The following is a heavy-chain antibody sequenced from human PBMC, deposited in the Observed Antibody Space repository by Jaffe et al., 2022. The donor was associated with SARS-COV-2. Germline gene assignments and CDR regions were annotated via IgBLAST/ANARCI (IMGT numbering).Heavy chain of an antibody. CDR1: GYTFTSYA. J-gene: IGHJ4*02. D-gene: IGHD1-7*01. V-gene: IGHV1-3*01. CDR2: INAGNGNT. CDR3: ARASVVLWNYAADDY. Sequence: QVQLVQSGAEVKKPGASVKVSCKASGYTFTSYAMHWVRQAPGQRLEWMGWINAGNGNTKYSQKFQGRVTITRDTSASTAYMELSSLRSEDTAVYYCARASVVLWNYAADDYWGQGTLVTVSS.